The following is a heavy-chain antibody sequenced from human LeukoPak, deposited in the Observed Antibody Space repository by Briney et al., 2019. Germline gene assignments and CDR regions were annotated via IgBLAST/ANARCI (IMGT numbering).Heavy chain of an antibody. CDR3: AREVGYYYGMDV. Sequence: PGGSLRLSCAASGFTFSSNWMSWVRQAPGKGLEWVANIKQDGSEKYYVDSVKGRFTISRDNAKNSLYLQMNSLRAEDTAVYYCAREVGYYYGMDVWGQGTTVTVSS. CDR1: GFTFSSNW. J-gene: IGHJ6*02. CDR2: IKQDGSEK. D-gene: IGHD2-2*01. V-gene: IGHV3-7*01.